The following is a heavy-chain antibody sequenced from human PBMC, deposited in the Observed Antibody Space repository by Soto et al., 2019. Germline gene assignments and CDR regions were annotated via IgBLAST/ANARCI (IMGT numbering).Heavy chain of an antibody. CDR3: ARDKGDGPGSYYGY. D-gene: IGHD3-10*01. CDR1: GYTFTSYG. J-gene: IGHJ4*02. V-gene: IGHV1-18*01. Sequence: QVQLVQSGAEVKKPGASVKVSCKASGYTFTSYGISWVRQAPGQGLEWMGWISAYNGNTNYAQKLQGRVNMTTDTRTSKAYMELRSRRSDDTAVYYCARDKGDGPGSYYGYWGQGTLVTVSS. CDR2: ISAYNGNT.